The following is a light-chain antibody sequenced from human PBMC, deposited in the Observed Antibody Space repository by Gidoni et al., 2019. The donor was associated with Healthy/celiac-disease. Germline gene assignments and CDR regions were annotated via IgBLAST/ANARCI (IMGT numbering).Light chain of an antibody. V-gene: IGKV4-1*01. CDR1: QRVLYSSNKKNY. J-gene: IGKJ5*01. Sequence: DIVITPSPDSLPLSLGERATINCKSSQRVLYSSNKKNYLAWYQQKLGQPPKLLIYWASTRESGVPDRFSGSGSGTDFTLTISSLQAEDVAVYYCQQYYSTPITFGQGTRLEIK. CDR2: WAS. CDR3: QQYYSTPIT.